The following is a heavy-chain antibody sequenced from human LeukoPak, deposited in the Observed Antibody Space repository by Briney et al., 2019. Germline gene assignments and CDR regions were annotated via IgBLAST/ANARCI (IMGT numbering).Heavy chain of an antibody. CDR1: GFTFSNYA. CDR3: AKGAAYCGGDCYPD. D-gene: IGHD2-21*02. J-gene: IGHJ4*02. Sequence: PGGSLRLSCAASGFTFSNYAMSWVRQAPGKGLEWVAVISYDGSNKYYADSVKGRFTISRDNSKNTLYLQMNSLRAEDTAVYYCAKGAAYCGGDCYPDWGQGTLVTVSS. V-gene: IGHV3-30*18. CDR2: ISYDGSNK.